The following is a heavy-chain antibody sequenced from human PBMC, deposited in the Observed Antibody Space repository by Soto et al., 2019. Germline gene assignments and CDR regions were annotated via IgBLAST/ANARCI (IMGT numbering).Heavy chain of an antibody. J-gene: IGHJ2*01. Sequence: QVQLVESGGGVVQPGRSLRLSCAASGFTFSSYGMHWVRQAPGKGLEWVAVISYDGSNKYYADSVKGRFTISRDNSKNTLYLQMNSLRAEDTAVYYCAKDRSDWYFDLWGRGTLVTVSS. CDR3: AKDRSDWYFDL. CDR1: GFTFSSYG. CDR2: ISYDGSNK. V-gene: IGHV3-30*18.